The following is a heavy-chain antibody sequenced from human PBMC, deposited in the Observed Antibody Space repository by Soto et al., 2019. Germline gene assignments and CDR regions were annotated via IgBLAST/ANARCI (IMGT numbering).Heavy chain of an antibody. CDR3: AKKVNSGPGSQYFDY. D-gene: IGHD3-10*01. CDR1: GFTFSSYS. V-gene: IGHV3-23*01. CDR2: FRTSGDGGTT. Sequence: AGGSLRLSCAASGFTFSSYSMSWVRQAPGKGLEWVSGFRTSGDGGTTYYADSVKGRFTISRDNSKNMLFLQMNSLRAEDTAIYYCAKKVNSGPGSQYFDYWGQGTLVTV. J-gene: IGHJ4*02.